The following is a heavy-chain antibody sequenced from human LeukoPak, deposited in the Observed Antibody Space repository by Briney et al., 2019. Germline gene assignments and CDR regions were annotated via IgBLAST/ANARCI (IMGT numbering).Heavy chain of an antibody. V-gene: IGHV4-4*07. Sequence: SETLSLTCTVSGGSISSYYWSWIRQAAGKGLEWLGRIYTSGSTNYNPSLKSRVTMSVDTSKNQFSLKLSSVTAADTAVYYCARDTGYCSGGSCYFVDWFDPWGQGTLVSVSS. J-gene: IGHJ5*02. CDR1: GGSISSYY. D-gene: IGHD2-15*01. CDR2: IYTSGST. CDR3: ARDTGYCSGGSCYFVDWFDP.